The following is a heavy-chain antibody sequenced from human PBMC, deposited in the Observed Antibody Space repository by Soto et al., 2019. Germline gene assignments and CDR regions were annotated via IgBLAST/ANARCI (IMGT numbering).Heavy chain of an antibody. Sequence: EVQLVESGGGLVQPDRSLSLSCAASGFTFDDYAMHWVRQAPGKGLEWVSGISWNSGSIGYADSVKGRFTISRDNAKNSLYMQMNSLRAEDTALYYCAKDIADSSGQHPYYFDYWGQGTLVTVSS. D-gene: IGHD3-22*01. CDR1: GFTFDDYA. V-gene: IGHV3-9*01. CDR3: AKDIADSSGQHPYYFDY. CDR2: ISWNSGSI. J-gene: IGHJ4*02.